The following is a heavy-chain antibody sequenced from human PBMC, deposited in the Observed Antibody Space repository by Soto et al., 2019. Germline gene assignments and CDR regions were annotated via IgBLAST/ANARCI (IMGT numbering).Heavy chain of an antibody. CDR3: ARHERRRVSRFDY. J-gene: IGHJ4*02. D-gene: IGHD2-21*01. Sequence: PSETLSLTCTVSGGSISSSSYYWGWIRQPPGKGLEWIGSIYYSGSTYYNPSLKSRVTISVDTSKNQFSLKLSSVTAADTAVYYCARHERRRVSRFDYWGQGTLVTVSS. CDR1: GGSISSSSYY. CDR2: IYYSGST. V-gene: IGHV4-39*01.